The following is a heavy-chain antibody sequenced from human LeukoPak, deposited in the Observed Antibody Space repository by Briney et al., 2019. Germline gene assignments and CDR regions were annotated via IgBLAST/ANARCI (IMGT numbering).Heavy chain of an antibody. CDR3: TRASPHSKYYLLTDY. CDR1: GFTFSRYS. D-gene: IGHD2/OR15-2a*01. CDR2: ISYDGSEE. V-gene: IGHV3-30*04. Sequence: GGSLRLSCAASGFTFSRYSMHWVRQAPGKGLEWVAVISYDGSEEQYADSVKGRFTISRDDSKNTLYLQINSLRTEDTAVYYCTRASPHSKYYLLTDYWGQGTLVTVSS. J-gene: IGHJ4*02.